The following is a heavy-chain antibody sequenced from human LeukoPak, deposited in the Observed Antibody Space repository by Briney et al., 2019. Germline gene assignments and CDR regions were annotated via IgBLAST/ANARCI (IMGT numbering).Heavy chain of an antibody. CDR1: GYTFTGYY. Sequence: ASVKVSCKASGYTFTGYYMHWVRQAPGQGLEWMGWINPNSGGTNYAQKFQGRDTMTRDTSISTAYMELSRLKSDDTAVYYCARDPKPEYGMDVWGQGTTVTVSS. J-gene: IGHJ6*02. CDR3: ARDPKPEYGMDV. CDR2: INPNSGGT. V-gene: IGHV1-2*02.